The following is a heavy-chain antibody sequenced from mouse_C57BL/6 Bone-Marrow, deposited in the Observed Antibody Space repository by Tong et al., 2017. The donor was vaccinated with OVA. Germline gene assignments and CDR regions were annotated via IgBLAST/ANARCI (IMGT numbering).Heavy chain of an antibody. Sequence: EVQLQESGPELVKPGASMKISCKASGYSFTDYNMYWVKQSHGKSLEWIGYISCYNGATSYNQKFKGKATFTVDTSSSTAYMQLSSLTSDDSAVYFCARLGIHYYGYVNGFAYWGQGTTLTVSS. CDR2: ISCYNGAT. CDR3: ARLGIHYYGYVNGFAY. J-gene: IGHJ2*01. CDR1: GYSFTDYN. V-gene: IGHV1S135*01. D-gene: IGHD1-2*01.